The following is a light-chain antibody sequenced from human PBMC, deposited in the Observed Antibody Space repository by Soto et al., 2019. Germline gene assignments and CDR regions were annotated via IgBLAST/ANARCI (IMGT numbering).Light chain of an antibody. CDR3: QVWHSSSDHYV. Sequence: LTQPPSVSVAPGQTARITCGGNIIGSKSVHWYQQKPGQAPVLVVYDDSDRPSGIPERFSGSNSGITATLTISRVEAGDEADYFCQVWHSSSDHYVFGTGTKVTVL. J-gene: IGLJ1*01. CDR1: IIGSKS. CDR2: DDS. V-gene: IGLV3-21*02.